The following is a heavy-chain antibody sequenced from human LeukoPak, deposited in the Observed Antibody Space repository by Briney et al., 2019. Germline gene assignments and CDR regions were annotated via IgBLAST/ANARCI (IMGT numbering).Heavy chain of an antibody. V-gene: IGHV3-48*01. CDR2: ISSSSNTI. Sequence: GGSLRLSCAVSGFTFIDYTMSWVRQAPGKGLEWLSYISSSSNTIYYVDSVKGRFTISRDNAKNSLYLQMNSLRVEDTAVYYCASGDSPFDYWGQGTLVTV. J-gene: IGHJ4*02. CDR3: ASGDSPFDY. D-gene: IGHD7-27*01. CDR1: GFTFIDYT.